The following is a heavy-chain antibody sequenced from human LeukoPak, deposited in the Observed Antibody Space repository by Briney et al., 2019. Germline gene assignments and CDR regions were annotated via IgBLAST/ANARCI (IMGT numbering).Heavy chain of an antibody. CDR2: IGGSSGTT. Sequence: PGGSLRLSCAASGFSFNTFAMSWVRQAPGGGREWGSVIGGSSGTTYYADSVKGRFTISRDNSKNMLFLQMNSLRAEDTAVYYCARGKGTSWKYYFGSWGQGTRVIVSS. CDR1: GFSFNTFA. J-gene: IGHJ4*02. V-gene: IGHV3-23*01. CDR3: ARGKGTSWKYYFGS. D-gene: IGHD1-1*01.